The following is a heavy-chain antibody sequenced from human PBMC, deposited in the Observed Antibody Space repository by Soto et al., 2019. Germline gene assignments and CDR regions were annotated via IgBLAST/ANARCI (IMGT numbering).Heavy chain of an antibody. CDR1: GGSISSGGYY. CDR2: IYYSGST. V-gene: IGHV4-31*03. J-gene: IGHJ5*02. Sequence: QVQLQESGPGLVKPSQTLSLTCTVSGGSISSGGYYWSWIRQHPGKGLEWIGYIYYSGSTYYNPSLKSRVTISVDTSKNQFSLKLSSVTAADTAVYYCARVLVDTAMATQSRWFDPWGQGTLVTVSS. CDR3: ARVLVDTAMATQSRWFDP. D-gene: IGHD5-18*01.